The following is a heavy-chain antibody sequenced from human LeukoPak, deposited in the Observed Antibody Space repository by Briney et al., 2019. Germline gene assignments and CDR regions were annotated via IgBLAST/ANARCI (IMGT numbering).Heavy chain of an antibody. V-gene: IGHV3-21*01. Sequence: TGGSLRLSCAASGFTFSSYSMNWVRQAPGKGLEWVSSISSSSSYIYYADSVKGRFTISRDNAKNSLYLQMNSLRAEDTAVYYCASLPGAVAGVEFWGQGTLVTVSS. CDR3: ASLPGAVAGVEF. CDR1: GFTFSSYS. J-gene: IGHJ4*02. D-gene: IGHD6-19*01. CDR2: ISSSSSYI.